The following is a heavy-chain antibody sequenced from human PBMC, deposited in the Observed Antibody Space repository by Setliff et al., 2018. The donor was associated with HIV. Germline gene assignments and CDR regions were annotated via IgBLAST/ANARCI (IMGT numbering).Heavy chain of an antibody. CDR1: GGSISSDSYY. CDR2: IYTSGST. CDR3: AGSSPSVVDAFDI. D-gene: IGHD6-6*01. J-gene: IGHJ3*02. Sequence: SETLSLTCTVSGGSISSDSYYWSWIRQPAGKGLEWVGHIYTSGSTYNNPSLKSRVTISLDTSKNQFSLKLSSVTAADTAVYFCAGSSPSVVDAFDIWGRGTTVTVSS. V-gene: IGHV4-61*09.